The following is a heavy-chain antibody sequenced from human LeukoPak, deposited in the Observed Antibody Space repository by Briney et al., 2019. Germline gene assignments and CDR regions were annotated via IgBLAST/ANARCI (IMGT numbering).Heavy chain of an antibody. Sequence: SETLSLTCTVSGGSISSYYWSWIRQPPGKGLEWIGYIYYSGSPNYNPSLKSRVTISVDTSKNQFSLKLSSVTAADTAVYYCARELVVERWLQLHGLDPWGQGTLVTVSS. CDR1: GGSISSYY. J-gene: IGHJ5*02. CDR2: IYYSGSP. CDR3: ARELVVERWLQLHGLDP. D-gene: IGHD5-24*01. V-gene: IGHV4-59*01.